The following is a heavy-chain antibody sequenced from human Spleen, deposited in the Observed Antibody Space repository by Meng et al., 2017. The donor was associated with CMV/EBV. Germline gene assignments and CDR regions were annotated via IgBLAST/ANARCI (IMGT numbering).Heavy chain of an antibody. D-gene: IGHD2-8*01. J-gene: IGHJ5*02. CDR3: ALTNWFDP. Sequence: GESLKISCAASGYTFSDYWMTWVRQAPGKGLEWLANINHDGSEKYYVDSIKGRFTISRDNAKNSLVLQMNSLRVEDTAVYYCALTNWFDPWGQGTLVTVSS. V-gene: IGHV3-7*01. CDR2: INHDGSEK. CDR1: GYTFSDYW.